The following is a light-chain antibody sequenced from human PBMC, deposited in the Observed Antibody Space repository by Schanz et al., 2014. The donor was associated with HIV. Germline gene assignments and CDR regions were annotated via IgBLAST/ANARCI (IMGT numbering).Light chain of an antibody. J-gene: IGKJ2*01. CDR2: NAS. CDR3: QQRGNWPYT. V-gene: IGKV3D-20*02. CDR1: QSISSSF. Sequence: EIVLTQSPGTLSLSPGERATLSCRASQSISSSFLAWYQQKPGRAPRLLISNASNRAMGIPVRFSGSGSGTDFTLTISRLEPEDFAVYYCQQRGNWPYTFGQGTKLEIK.